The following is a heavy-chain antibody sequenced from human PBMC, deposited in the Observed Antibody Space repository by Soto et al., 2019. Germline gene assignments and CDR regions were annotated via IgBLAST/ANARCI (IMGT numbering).Heavy chain of an antibody. CDR1: GYSFTSYW. D-gene: IGHD1-1*01. J-gene: IGHJ4*02. CDR2: IYPGDSDT. V-gene: IGHV5-51*01. CDR3: ARLRGDGYNFYFDY. Sequence: PGESLKNSCKGSGYSFTSYWISWVRQIPGKGLEWIGIIYPGDSDTRYSPSFQGQVTISADKSISTAYLQWSSLKASDTAMFYCARLRGDGYNFYFDYWGQGTLVTVAS.